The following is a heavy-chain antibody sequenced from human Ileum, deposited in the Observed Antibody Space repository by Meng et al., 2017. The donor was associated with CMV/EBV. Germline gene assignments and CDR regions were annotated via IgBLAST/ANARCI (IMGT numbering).Heavy chain of an antibody. V-gene: IGHV4-39*07. CDR2: VYYSGTT. J-gene: IGHJ4*02. D-gene: IGHD3-3*01. Sequence: QASGPGLFKPSETLSRACTTFGGSTTSSTYYWGWIRQPPGKGLEWIGSVYYSGTTYYNPSLKSRVNMSIDTSKNRFSLKLSSATAADKAVYYCARNVGFYSSQIAYWGQGALVTVSS. CDR1: GGSTTSSTYY. CDR3: ARNVGFYSSQIAY.